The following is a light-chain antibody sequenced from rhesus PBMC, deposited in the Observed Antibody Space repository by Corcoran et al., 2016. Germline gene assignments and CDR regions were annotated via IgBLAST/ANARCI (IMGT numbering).Light chain of an antibody. Sequence: DIQMTQSPSSLSASVGDTVTITCQASQGISKYLAWYQQKPGKAPKLLIYDTSTVESGVPSRFSGSGSGTEFNLSSSSLQTEDFATYYCQQHNSYPWTFGQGTKVEVK. J-gene: IGKJ1*01. CDR2: DTS. CDR3: QQHNSYPWT. V-gene: IGKV1S3*01. CDR1: QGISKY.